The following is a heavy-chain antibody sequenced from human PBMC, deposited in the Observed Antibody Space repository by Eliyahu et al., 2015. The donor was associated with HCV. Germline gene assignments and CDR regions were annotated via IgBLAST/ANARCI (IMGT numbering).Heavy chain of an antibody. V-gene: IGHV3-53*01. D-gene: IGHD3-10*01. Sequence: EVQLVESGGALIQPGGSLXLSCAASGLTVSSXYMNWVRQAPGKGLEWVGLLKDDDNVEYADSVRGRFTIFGDNSKNTLYLQMNSLRVEDTAVYYCARDYFGSGTSYVAFDIWGQGTVVTVSS. CDR1: GLTVSSXY. J-gene: IGHJ3*02. CDR3: ARDYFGSGTSYVAFDI. CDR2: LKDDDNV.